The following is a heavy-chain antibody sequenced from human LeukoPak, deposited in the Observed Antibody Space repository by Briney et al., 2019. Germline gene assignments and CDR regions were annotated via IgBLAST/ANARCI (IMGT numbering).Heavy chain of an antibody. J-gene: IGHJ5*01. V-gene: IGHV3-7*01. D-gene: IGHD2-8*01. CDR1: GFTFNTYW. Sequence: GGSLRPSCAASGFTFNTYWMTWVRQAPGKGLEWVANIKQDGSEKYYVDSLKGRFTISRDNAKNSLYLQMNSLRAEDTAVYYCAREEWWFDSWGQGTLVTVSS. CDR2: IKQDGSEK. CDR3: AREEWWFDS.